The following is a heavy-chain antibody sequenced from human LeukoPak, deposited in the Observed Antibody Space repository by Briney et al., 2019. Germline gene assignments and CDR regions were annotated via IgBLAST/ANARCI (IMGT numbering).Heavy chain of an antibody. CDR3: AKDMVEDILTGYDAFDI. CDR1: GFTFSSYW. V-gene: IGHV3-7*03. Sequence: GGSLRLSXAASGFTFSSYWMSWVRQAPGKGLEWVANIKQDGSEKYYVDSVKGRFTISRDNAKNSLYLQMNSLRAEDMALYYCAKDMVEDILTGYDAFDIWGQGTMVTVSS. D-gene: IGHD3-9*01. CDR2: IKQDGSEK. J-gene: IGHJ3*02.